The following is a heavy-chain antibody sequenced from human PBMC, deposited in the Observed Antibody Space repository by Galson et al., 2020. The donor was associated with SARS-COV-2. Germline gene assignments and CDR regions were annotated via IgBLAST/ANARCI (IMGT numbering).Heavy chain of an antibody. CDR1: GFIFSSYA. V-gene: IGHV3-30*04. D-gene: IGHD1-26*01. CDR3: ARWTVGQVY. CDR2: ISYEGRDK. J-gene: IGHJ4*02. Sequence: TGGSLRLSCGASGFIFSSYAMHWVRQAPGKGLERVAMISYEGRDKYYADSVKGRFSISRDNSKNTLYLQLNSLRFEDTAIYYCARWTVGQVYWGQGTLVTVSS.